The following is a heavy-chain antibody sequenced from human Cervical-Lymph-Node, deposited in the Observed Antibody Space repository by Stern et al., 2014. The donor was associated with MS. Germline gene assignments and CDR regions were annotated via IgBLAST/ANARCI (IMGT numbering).Heavy chain of an antibody. D-gene: IGHD1-1*01. CDR1: GFTFRSYA. V-gene: IGHV3-21*01. CDR2: IRSSSSYM. Sequence: EVQLVESGGGLVKPGGSLRLSCAASGFTFRSYAMNWVRQAPGKGMEWVSLIRSSSSYMYYADSVKGRFTISRDNAKNSLYLQINSLRAEDTAVYYCARDWNDLFLDYWGQGTLVTVSS. J-gene: IGHJ4*02. CDR3: ARDWNDLFLDY.